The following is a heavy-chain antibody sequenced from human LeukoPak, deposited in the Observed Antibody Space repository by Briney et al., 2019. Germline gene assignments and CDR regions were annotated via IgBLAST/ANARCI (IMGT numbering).Heavy chain of an antibody. CDR1: GGSFSGHY. CDR3: ARDLFPINWFES. V-gene: IGHV4-34*01. Sequence: KSSGTLSLTCAVYGGSFSGHYWTWIRQPPGKGLEWIGEINHSGSTTYNPSLNSRVTISVDTSKNQFSLKLTSVTAADTAVYFCARDLFPINWFESWGQGTLVTVSS. J-gene: IGHJ5*01. D-gene: IGHD2-2*02. CDR2: INHSGST.